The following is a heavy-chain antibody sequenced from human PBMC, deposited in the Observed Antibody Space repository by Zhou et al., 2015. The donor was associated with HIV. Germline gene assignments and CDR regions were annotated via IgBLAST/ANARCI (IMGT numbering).Heavy chain of an antibody. CDR2: IIPIFGTA. D-gene: IGHD2-21*02. V-gene: IGHV1-69*01. CDR3: ARYVVVTAIRSKGGMDV. Sequence: QVQLVQSGAEVKKPGSSVKVSCKASGGTFSSYAISWVRQAPGQGLEWMGGIIPIFGTANYAQKFQGRVTITADESTSTAYMELSSLRSEDTAVYYCARYVVVTAIRSKGGMDVWGQGDHGSPSP. J-gene: IGHJ6*02. CDR1: GGTFSSYA.